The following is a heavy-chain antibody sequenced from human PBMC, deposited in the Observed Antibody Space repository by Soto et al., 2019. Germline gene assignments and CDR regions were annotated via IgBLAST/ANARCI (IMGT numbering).Heavy chain of an antibody. V-gene: IGHV3-33*01. CDR1: GFTFSSYG. CDR3: ARDDSSGCPEY. Sequence: QVQLVESGGGVVQPGRSLRLSCAASGFTFSSYGMHWVRQAPGKGLEWVAVIWYDGSNKYYADSVKGRFTISRDNSKNTLYLQMNSLRAEDTAVYYCARDDSSGCPEYWGQGTLVTVSS. J-gene: IGHJ4*02. D-gene: IGHD6-19*01. CDR2: IWYDGSNK.